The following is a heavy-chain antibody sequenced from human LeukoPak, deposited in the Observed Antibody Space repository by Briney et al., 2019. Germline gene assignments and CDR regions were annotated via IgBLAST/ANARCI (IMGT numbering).Heavy chain of an antibody. D-gene: IGHD2-8*01. CDR1: AGSISSSSSN. V-gene: IGHV4-39*01. CDR3: ARLLIRINCFDF. CDR2: IDYSGST. Sequence: SETLSLTCTVSAGSISSSSSNWGWRRPPRGKGQEWSGSIDYSGSTYYNPSLKSRVTISVDTSKNQFSLEMSSVTAADTAVYYCARLLIRINCFDFWGEGTLVTVSS. J-gene: IGHJ4*02.